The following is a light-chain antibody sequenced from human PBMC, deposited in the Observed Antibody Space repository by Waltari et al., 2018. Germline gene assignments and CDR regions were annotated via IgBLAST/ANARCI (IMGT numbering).Light chain of an antibody. CDR1: QSVLYSSNNKNY. CDR2: WAS. J-gene: IGKJ4*01. V-gene: IGKV4-1*01. Sequence: DIVMTQSPDSLAVSLGARATINCKSSQSVLYSSNNKNYFAWYTQKPGQPPKLLIYWASTRESGVPDRFSGSGSGTDFTLTISSLQAEDVAVYYCQQYDSTPLTFGGGTKVEIK. CDR3: QQYDSTPLT.